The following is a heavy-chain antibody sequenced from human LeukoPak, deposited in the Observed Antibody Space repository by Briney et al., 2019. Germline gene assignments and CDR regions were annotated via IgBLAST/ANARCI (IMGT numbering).Heavy chain of an antibody. CDR1: GGSVSSGSYY. D-gene: IGHD3-3*01. CDR2: IYYSGST. J-gene: IGHJ6*02. CDR3: ARERGYDFWSGLIQNYYYYGMDV. Sequence: SETLSLTCTVSGGSVSSGSYYWSWIRQPPGKGLEWIGYIYYSGSTNYNPSLKSRVTISVDTSKNQFSLKLSSVTAADTAVYYCARERGYDFWSGLIQNYYYYGMDVWGQGTTVTVSS. V-gene: IGHV4-61*01.